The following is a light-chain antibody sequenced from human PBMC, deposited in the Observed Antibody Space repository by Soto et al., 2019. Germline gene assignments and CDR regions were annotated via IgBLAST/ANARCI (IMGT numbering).Light chain of an antibody. CDR3: QQYYGSVSFT. CDR1: QSVLYSSNNKNY. V-gene: IGKV4-1*01. CDR2: WAS. J-gene: IGKJ3*01. Sequence: IVMTQSPESLAVSLGETATINCKSSQSVLYSSNNKNYLAWYQQKRGQPPKLLIYWASTRQSGVPDRFSVSGSETDFTLTINNLQAEDVAVYDCQQYYGSVSFTFGPGTKVDI.